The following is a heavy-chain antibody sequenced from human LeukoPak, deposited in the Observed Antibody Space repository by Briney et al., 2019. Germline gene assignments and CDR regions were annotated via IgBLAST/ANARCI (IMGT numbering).Heavy chain of an antibody. CDR2: IYHSGST. V-gene: IGHV4-38-2*02. CDR3: AREGLTTALDP. Sequence: SETLSLTCTVSGCSISSGYYWGWIRQPPGKGLEWIGSIYHSGSTYYNPSLKSRVTISVDTSKNQFSLKLSSVTAADTAVYYCAREGLTTALDPWGQGTLVTVSS. D-gene: IGHD4-17*01. J-gene: IGHJ5*02. CDR1: GCSISSGYY.